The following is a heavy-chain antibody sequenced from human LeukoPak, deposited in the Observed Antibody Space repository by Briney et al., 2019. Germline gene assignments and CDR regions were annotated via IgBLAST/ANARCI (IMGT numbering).Heavy chain of an antibody. CDR3: ARVKNYYDSSGYYDQHDY. D-gene: IGHD3-22*01. Sequence: SETLSLTCAVYGGSFSGYYWSWIRQPPGKGLEWIGEINHSGSTNYNPSLKSRVTISVDTSKNQFSLKLSSVTAADTAVYYCARVKNYYDSSGYYDQHDYWGQGTLVTVSS. J-gene: IGHJ4*02. CDR2: INHSGST. CDR1: GGSFSGYY. V-gene: IGHV4-34*01.